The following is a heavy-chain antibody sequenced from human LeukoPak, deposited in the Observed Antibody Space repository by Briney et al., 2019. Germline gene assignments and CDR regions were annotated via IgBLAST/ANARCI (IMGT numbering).Heavy chain of an antibody. CDR2: INPNTGDT. CDR3: ARVYSRYSGSYLGY. CDR1: AYRFIGSY. D-gene: IGHD1-26*01. V-gene: IGHV1-2*02. J-gene: IGHJ4*02. Sequence: ASVKVSCKASAYRFIGSYLHWVRQAPGQGLEWMGWINPNTGDTGYAEKFQGRVTITRDTSASTAYMELSSLRSEDTAVYYCARVYSRYSGSYLGYWGQGTLVTVSS.